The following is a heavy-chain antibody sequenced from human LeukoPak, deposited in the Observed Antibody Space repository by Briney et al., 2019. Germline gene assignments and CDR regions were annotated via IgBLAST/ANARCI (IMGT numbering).Heavy chain of an antibody. J-gene: IGHJ4*02. CDR1: GFTFSGSA. CDR2: IRSKANSYAT. Sequence: GGSLRLSCAASGFTFSGSAMHWVRQASGKGLEWVGRIRSKANSYATAYAASVKGRFTISRDDSKNTLYLQTNSLRAEDTAVYYCANSYTYYDFYPGYWGQGTLVTVSS. CDR3: ANSYTYYDFYPGY. V-gene: IGHV3-73*01. D-gene: IGHD3-3*01.